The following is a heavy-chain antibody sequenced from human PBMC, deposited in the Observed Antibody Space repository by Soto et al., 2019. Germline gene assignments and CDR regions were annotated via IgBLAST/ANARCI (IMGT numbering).Heavy chain of an antibody. D-gene: IGHD2-15*01. Sequence: QVQLVQSGAEVKKPGSSVKVSCKASGGTFSSYAISWVRQAPGQGLEWMGGIIPIFGTANYAQKFQGRVTITADEXXSXAXMERSSLRSEDTAVYYCARDRANCSGGSCYSRWFDPWGQGTLVTVSS. CDR2: IIPIFGTA. J-gene: IGHJ5*02. V-gene: IGHV1-69*12. CDR1: GGTFSSYA. CDR3: ARDRANCSGGSCYSRWFDP.